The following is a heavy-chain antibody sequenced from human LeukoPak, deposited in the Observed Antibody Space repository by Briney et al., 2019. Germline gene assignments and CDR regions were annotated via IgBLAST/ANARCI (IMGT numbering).Heavy chain of an antibody. CDR2: ICPADSDT. D-gene: IGHD3-10*01. Sequence: KNGESLKISCKGSGYSFTTYCIVWVRQMPGKGLEWMGIICPADSDTRYSPSFQGQVTISADKSISTAYLQWSSLKASDTAMYYCARPRGLAGLLAFDIWGQGTMVTVSS. J-gene: IGHJ3*02. CDR3: ARPRGLAGLLAFDI. V-gene: IGHV5-51*01. CDR1: GYSFTTYC.